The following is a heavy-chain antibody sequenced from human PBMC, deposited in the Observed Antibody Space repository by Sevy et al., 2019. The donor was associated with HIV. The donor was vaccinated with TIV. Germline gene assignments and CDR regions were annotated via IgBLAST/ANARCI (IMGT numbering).Heavy chain of an antibody. Sequence: SETLSLTCTVSGDSVSSGSYFWSWIRQPPGKGLEWIGYISYSGSTNYNPSLKSRVTISVDTSKKQFSLKLTSVTAADTAGYFCARGSRGYSYGWGQGTLVTVSS. V-gene: IGHV4-61*01. CDR3: ARGSRGYSYG. J-gene: IGHJ4*02. CDR2: ISYSGST. CDR1: GDSVSSGSYF. D-gene: IGHD5-18*01.